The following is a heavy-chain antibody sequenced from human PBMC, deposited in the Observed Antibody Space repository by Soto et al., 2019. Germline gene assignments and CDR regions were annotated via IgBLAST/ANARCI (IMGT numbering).Heavy chain of an antibody. CDR3: SGGGSSATFDY. CDR1: GFTVSGNY. V-gene: IGHV3-66*01. Sequence: GGSLRLSCVVSGFTVSGNYMNWVRQAPGKGLEWVSVIYSGGRIYYADSVKGRFTISRDNSKNTLYLQMNSLRAEDTAVYYCSGGGSSATFDYWGQGTLVTVSS. CDR2: IYSGGRI. D-gene: IGHD1-26*01. J-gene: IGHJ4*02.